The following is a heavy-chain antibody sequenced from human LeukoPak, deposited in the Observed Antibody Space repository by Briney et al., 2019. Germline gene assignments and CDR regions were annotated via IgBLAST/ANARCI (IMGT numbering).Heavy chain of an antibody. CDR1: GYTFTSYG. D-gene: IGHD4-17*01. Sequence: ASVKVSCKASGYTFTSYGISWVRQAPGHGLEWMGWISVYTGNKKYAQKLQGRVTMSTDTSTSTAYMELRSLRSDDTAVYYCARDGNGEEKGFSDSGDYKFPATESFDTWGQGTMVTVSS. V-gene: IGHV1-18*01. J-gene: IGHJ3*02. CDR2: ISVYTGNK. CDR3: ARDGNGEEKGFSDSGDYKFPATESFDT.